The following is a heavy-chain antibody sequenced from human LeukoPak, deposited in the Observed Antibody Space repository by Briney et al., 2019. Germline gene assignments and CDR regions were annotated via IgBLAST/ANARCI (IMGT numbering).Heavy chain of an antibody. D-gene: IGHD3-10*01. V-gene: IGHV1-2*02. Sequence: ASVKVSCKASGYTFTGYYMHWVRQAPGQGLEWMGWINPNSGGTNYAQKFQGRVTMTRDTSISTAYMELSRLRSDDTAVYYCARKVVRGVISRGGGMDVWGQGTTVTVSS. J-gene: IGHJ6*02. CDR3: ARKVVRGVISRGGGMDV. CDR2: INPNSGGT. CDR1: GYTFTGYY.